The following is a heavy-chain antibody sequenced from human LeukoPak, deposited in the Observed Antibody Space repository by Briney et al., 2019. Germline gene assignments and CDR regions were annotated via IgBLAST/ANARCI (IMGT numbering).Heavy chain of an antibody. V-gene: IGHV1-2*02. CDR3: ARGYDFWSGYLDY. Sequence: ASVKVSCKASGYTFTGYYMHWVRQAPGQGLEWMGWINPNSGGTNYAQKLQGRVTMTTDTSTSTAYMELRSLRSDDTAMYYCARGYDFWSGYLDYWGQGTLVTVSS. CDR2: INPNSGGT. D-gene: IGHD3-3*01. J-gene: IGHJ4*02. CDR1: GYTFTGYY.